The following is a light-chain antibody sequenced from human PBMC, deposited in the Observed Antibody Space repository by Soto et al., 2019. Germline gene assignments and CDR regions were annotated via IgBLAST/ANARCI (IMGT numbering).Light chain of an antibody. V-gene: IGKV3-20*01. CDR2: GAS. CDR3: QQYGSAPRT. CDR1: QSVSSSY. J-gene: IGKJ1*01. Sequence: EIVLTQSPGTLSLSPGERATLSCRASQSVSSSYLAWYQHKPGQAPRLLIYGASSRATGIPDRFSGSGSGTDFTLNISRLEPEDLAVYYCQQYGSAPRTLGQGTKVEIK.